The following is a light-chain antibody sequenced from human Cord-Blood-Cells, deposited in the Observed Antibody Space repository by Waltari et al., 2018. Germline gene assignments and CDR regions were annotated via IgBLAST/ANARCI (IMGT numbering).Light chain of an antibody. J-gene: IGLJ3*02. CDR3: CSYASSSPLV. V-gene: IGLV2-23*01. Sequence: QSALTQPASVSGSPGQSITISCTGTSSDVGSYNLVSWYQQPPGKDPKHMIYEGSKRPSGVSNRFSGSKSGNTASLTISGLQAEDEADYYCCSYASSSPLVFGGGTKLTVL. CDR2: EGS. CDR1: SSDVGSYNL.